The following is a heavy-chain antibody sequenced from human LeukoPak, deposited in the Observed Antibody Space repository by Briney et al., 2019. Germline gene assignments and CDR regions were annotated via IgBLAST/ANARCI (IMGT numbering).Heavy chain of an antibody. J-gene: IGHJ3*02. CDR3: ARVLTVSRAFDI. V-gene: IGHV1-69*04. CDR2: IIPILGIA. CDR1: GYTFSSYA. Sequence: SVKVSCKASGYTFSSYAISWVRQAPGQGLEWMGRIIPILGIANYAQKFQGRVTITADKSTSTAYMELSSLRSEDTAVYYCARVLTVSRAFDIWGQGTMVTVSS. D-gene: IGHD4-17*01.